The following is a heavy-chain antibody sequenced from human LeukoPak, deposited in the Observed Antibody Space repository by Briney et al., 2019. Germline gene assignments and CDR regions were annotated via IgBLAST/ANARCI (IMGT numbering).Heavy chain of an antibody. D-gene: IGHD4-23*01. V-gene: IGHV4-38-2*01. Sequence: SETLSLTCAVSGYSISSGYYWGWIRQPPGKGLEWIGSIYHSGSTYYNPPLKSRVTISVGTSKNQFSLKLSSVTAADTAVYYCAIYGGNSWGAFDIWGQGTMVTVSS. CDR3: AIYGGNSWGAFDI. CDR2: IYHSGST. J-gene: IGHJ3*02. CDR1: GYSISSGYY.